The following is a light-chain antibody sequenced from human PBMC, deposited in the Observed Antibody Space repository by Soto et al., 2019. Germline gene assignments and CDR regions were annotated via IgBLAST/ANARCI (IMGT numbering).Light chain of an antibody. CDR1: ESVSS. J-gene: IGKJ4*01. Sequence: EIVMTQSPATLSVSPGERATLSCRASESVSSLAWYQQKPGQVPRLLIYDASSRATGIPARFSGSGSGTEFTLTISSLQSADFAVYYCQQYNKWPLTFGGGTKVEIK. CDR3: QQYNKWPLT. CDR2: DAS. V-gene: IGKV3-15*01.